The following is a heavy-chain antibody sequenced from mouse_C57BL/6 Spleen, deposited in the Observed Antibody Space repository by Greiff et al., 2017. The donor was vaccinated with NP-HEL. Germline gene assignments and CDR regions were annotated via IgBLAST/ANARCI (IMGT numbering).Heavy chain of an antibody. CDR3: ARHDGNYAMDY. CDR2: IWSDGST. J-gene: IGHJ4*01. CDR1: GFSLTSYG. Sequence: VKVVESGPGLVAPSQSLSITCTVSGFSLTSYGVHWVRQPPGTGLEWLVVIWSDGSTTYNSAFKSRLSISKDNSKSQVFLKMNSLQTDDTAVYYCARHDGNYAMDYRGQGTSVTVSS. D-gene: IGHD2-3*01. V-gene: IGHV2-6-1*01.